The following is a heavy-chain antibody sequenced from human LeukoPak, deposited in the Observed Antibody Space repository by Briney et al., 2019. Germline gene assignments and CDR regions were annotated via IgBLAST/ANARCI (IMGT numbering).Heavy chain of an antibody. J-gene: IGHJ4*02. CDR3: AKDMRYDSSGYSFDY. Sequence: GGSLRLSCAASGFTFDDYAMHWVRQAPGKGLEWVSGFSWNSGSIGYADSVKGRFTISRDNAKNSLYLQMNSLRAEDTALYYCAKDMRYDSSGYSFDYWGQGTLVTVSS. CDR1: GFTFDDYA. D-gene: IGHD3-22*01. V-gene: IGHV3-9*01. CDR2: FSWNSGSI.